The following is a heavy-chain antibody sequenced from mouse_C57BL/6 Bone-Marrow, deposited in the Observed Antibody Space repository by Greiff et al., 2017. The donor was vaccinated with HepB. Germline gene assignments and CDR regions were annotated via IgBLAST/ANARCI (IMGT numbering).Heavy chain of an antibody. CDR2: FHPYNDDT. V-gene: IGHV1-47*01. Sequence: VKLMESGAELVKPGASVKMSCKASGYTFTTYPIEWMKQNHGKSLEWIGNFHPYNDDTKYNEKFKGKATLTVEKSSSTVYLELSRLTSDDSAVYYCARSLYYYGNYWYFDVWGTGTTVTVSS. CDR1: GYTFTTYP. CDR3: ARSLYYYGNYWYFDV. J-gene: IGHJ1*03. D-gene: IGHD1-1*01.